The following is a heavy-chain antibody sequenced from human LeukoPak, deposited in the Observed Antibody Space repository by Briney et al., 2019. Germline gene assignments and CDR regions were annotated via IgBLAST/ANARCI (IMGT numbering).Heavy chain of an antibody. CDR3: ARGDGGYVDY. CDR1: GGSISSYY. CDR2: IYYSGST. V-gene: IGHV4-59*01. Sequence: SETLSLTCTVSGGSISSYYWSWIRQPPGKGLEWIGYIYYSGSTNYNPSLKSRVTVSVDTSKNQFSLKLSSVTAGDTAVYYCARGDGGYVDYWGQGTLVTVSS. J-gene: IGHJ4*02. D-gene: IGHD3-16*01.